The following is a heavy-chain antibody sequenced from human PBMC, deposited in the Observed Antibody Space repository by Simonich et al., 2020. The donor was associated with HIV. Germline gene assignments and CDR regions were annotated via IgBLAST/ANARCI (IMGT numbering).Heavy chain of an antibody. CDR2: IHSGGST. CDR3: ARAGRDGYNLHFQH. J-gene: IGHJ1*01. V-gene: IGHV3-53*01. CDR1: GFTVSSNY. Sequence: EVQLVGSGGGLIQPGGSLRLSCAASGFTVSSNYMSWVRRAPGKGLEWVSVIHSGGSTYYADSVKGRFTISRDNSKNTLYLQINSLRAEDTAVYYCARAGRDGYNLHFQHWGQGTLVTVSS. D-gene: IGHD5-12*01.